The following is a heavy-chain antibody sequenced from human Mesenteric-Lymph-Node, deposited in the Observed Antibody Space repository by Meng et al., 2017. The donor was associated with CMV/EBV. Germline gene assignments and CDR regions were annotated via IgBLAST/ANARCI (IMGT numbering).Heavy chain of an antibody. D-gene: IGHD5-12*01. J-gene: IGHJ4*02. CDR1: GYTFTSYH. V-gene: IGHV1-3*01. Sequence: SGYTFTSYHMQWVRQAPGQRLEWMGWINAGNGKTKYSQKFQGRVTITRDTSASTAYMELSSLRSEDTAVYYCARDLMVATMYYFDYWGQGTLVTVSS. CDR3: ARDLMVATMYYFDY. CDR2: INAGNGKT.